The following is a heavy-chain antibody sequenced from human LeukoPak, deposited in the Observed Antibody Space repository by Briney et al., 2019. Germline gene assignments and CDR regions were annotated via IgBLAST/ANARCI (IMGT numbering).Heavy chain of an antibody. V-gene: IGHV3-30*04. CDR2: ILHDGSDK. CDR3: VQRGGLDY. J-gene: IGHJ4*02. Sequence: PGRSLRLSCAASGFTFRSFAMHWVRQAPGKGLEWVAVILHDGSDKYYADSVKGRFTISRDNSKNTLHLQMNSLRAEDTAVYYCVQRGGLDYWGQGTLVTVSS. CDR1: GFTFRSFA. D-gene: IGHD3-16*01.